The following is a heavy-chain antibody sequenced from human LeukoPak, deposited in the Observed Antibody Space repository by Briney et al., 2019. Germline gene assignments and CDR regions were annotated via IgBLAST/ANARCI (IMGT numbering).Heavy chain of an antibody. Sequence: GGSLRLSCAASRFTFNSYAMSWVRQAPGKGLEWVSAISGSGSSTYYADSVKGRLTISRDNSKNTLYLQMNSLRAEDTAVYYCAKAPYDYVWGTYRPFDYWGQGALVTVSS. CDR3: AKAPYDYVWGTYRPFDY. D-gene: IGHD3-16*02. CDR2: ISGSGSST. J-gene: IGHJ4*02. V-gene: IGHV3-23*01. CDR1: RFTFNSYA.